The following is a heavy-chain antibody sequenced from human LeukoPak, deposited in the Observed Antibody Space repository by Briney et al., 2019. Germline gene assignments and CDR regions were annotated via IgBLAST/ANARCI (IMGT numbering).Heavy chain of an antibody. V-gene: IGHV4-59*01. D-gene: IGHD5-12*01. J-gene: IGHJ4*02. CDR2: IYYSGTT. CDR1: GGSISNYY. CDR3: ARGFDSKSTYFDY. Sequence: PSETLSLTCTVSGGSISNYYWNWLRQPPEKGLEWIGYIYYSGTTNYNPSLKSRVTMSLDTSKNQFSLRVTSVTAADTAVYYCARGFDSKSTYFDYWGQGTLVTVSS.